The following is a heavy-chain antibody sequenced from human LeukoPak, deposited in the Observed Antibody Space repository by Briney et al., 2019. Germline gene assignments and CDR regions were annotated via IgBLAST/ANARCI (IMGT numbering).Heavy chain of an antibody. J-gene: IGHJ4*02. Sequence: GGSLRLSCAASGFTFSSYDMHWVRQATGKGLEWVSAIGTADDTYYPGSVKGRFTISRENAKNSLYLQMNSLRAGDTAVYYCARGQTNSLGLFDYWGQGTLVTVSS. V-gene: IGHV3-13*01. CDR1: GFTFSSYD. CDR3: ARGQTNSLGLFDY. CDR2: IGTADDT. D-gene: IGHD7-27*01.